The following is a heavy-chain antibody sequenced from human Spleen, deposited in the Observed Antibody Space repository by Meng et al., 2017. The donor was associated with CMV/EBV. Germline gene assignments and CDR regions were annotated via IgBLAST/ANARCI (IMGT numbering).Heavy chain of an antibody. J-gene: IGHJ5*02. CDR2: INHSGST. V-gene: IGHV4-34*01. CDR1: GSFSGYY. Sequence: GSFSGYYWSWIRQPPGKGLEWIGEINHSGSTNYNPSLKSRVTISVDTSKNQFSLKLSSVTAADTAVYYCARELGYCSSTSCLNWFDPWGQGTLVTVSS. CDR3: ARELGYCSSTSCLNWFDP. D-gene: IGHD2-2*01.